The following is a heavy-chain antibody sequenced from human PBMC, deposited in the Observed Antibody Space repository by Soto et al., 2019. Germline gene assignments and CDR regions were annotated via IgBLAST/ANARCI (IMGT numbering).Heavy chain of an antibody. CDR1: GFTFSSYA. J-gene: IGHJ4*02. CDR2: ISGSGGST. V-gene: IGHV3-23*01. D-gene: IGHD2-2*01. Sequence: PGGSLRLSCAASGFTFSSYAMSWVRQAPGKGLEWVSAISGSGGSTYYADSVKGRFTISRDNSKNTLYLQMNSLRAEDTAVYYCAREEGDIVVVPADLDYWGQGTQVTVSS. CDR3: AREEGDIVVVPADLDY.